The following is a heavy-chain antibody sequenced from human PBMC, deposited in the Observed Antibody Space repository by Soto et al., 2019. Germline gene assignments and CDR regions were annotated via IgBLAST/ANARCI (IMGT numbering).Heavy chain of an antibody. CDR2: IYWSDDK. CDR3: AHRVTYYYDSSGYYWFDP. Sequence: SGPTLVNPTHTLTLTCTFSGFSLSTSGVGVGWIRQPPGKALEWLALIYWSDDKRYSPSLKSRLTITKDTSKNQMVLTMTNMDPVDTATYYCAHRVTYYYDSSGYYWFDPWGQGTLVTVSS. V-gene: IGHV2-5*01. D-gene: IGHD3-22*01. J-gene: IGHJ5*02. CDR1: GFSLSTSGVG.